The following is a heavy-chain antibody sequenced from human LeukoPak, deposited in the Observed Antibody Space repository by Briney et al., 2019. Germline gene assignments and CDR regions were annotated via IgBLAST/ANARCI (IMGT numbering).Heavy chain of an antibody. Sequence: GGSLRLSCAASGFTFSSYSMTWVRQAPGEGLEWVSALSGGGGNTYYADSVKGRFTISRDNSKNTLYLQMNSLRAEDTAIYYCAKDRDGLTTVVTAQFDYWGQGTLVTVSS. J-gene: IGHJ4*02. CDR3: AKDRDGLTTVVTAQFDY. CDR1: GFTFSSYS. CDR2: LSGGGGNT. V-gene: IGHV3-23*01. D-gene: IGHD4-23*01.